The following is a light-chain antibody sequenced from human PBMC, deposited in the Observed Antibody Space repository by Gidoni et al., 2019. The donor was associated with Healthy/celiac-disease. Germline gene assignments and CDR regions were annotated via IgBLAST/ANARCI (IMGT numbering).Light chain of an antibody. CDR2: DAS. J-gene: IGKJ4*01. CDR1: QDISNY. CDR3: QQYDNLPRGA. V-gene: IGKV1-33*01. Sequence: DIQMTQSPSSLSASVGDRVTITCQASQDISNYLNWYQQKPGKAPKLLIYDASNLETGVPSRFSGSGSGTDFTFTISSLQPEDIATYYCQQYDNLPRGAFXGXTKVEIK.